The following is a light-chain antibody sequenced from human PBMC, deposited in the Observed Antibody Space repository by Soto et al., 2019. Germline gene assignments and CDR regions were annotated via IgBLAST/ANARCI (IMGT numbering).Light chain of an antibody. CDR3: QQRGNWHLT. CDR1: QNIRDY. J-gene: IGKJ4*01. V-gene: IGKV3D-11*02. CDR2: DAS. Sequence: ETVLTQSPATLSLSPGERATLSCRASQNIRDYLIWYQQQPGQAPRLLIYDASSRATGVPARFSGSGFGTDCPLTINILEPEDFAVYFCQQRGNWHLTFGGGTKVEI.